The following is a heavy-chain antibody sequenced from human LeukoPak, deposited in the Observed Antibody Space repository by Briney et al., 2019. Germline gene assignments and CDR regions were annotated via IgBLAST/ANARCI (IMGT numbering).Heavy chain of an antibody. CDR1: GGSISSYY. J-gene: IGHJ3*02. D-gene: IGHD3-22*01. CDR2: IYYSGST. CDR3: ARDAHYYDSSGYYYFGAFDI. V-gene: IGHV4-59*08. Sequence: PSETLSLTCTVSGGSISSYYWSWIRQPPGKGLEWIGYIYYSGSTNYNPSLKSRVTISVDTSKNQFSLKLSSVTAADTAVYYCARDAHYYDSSGYYYFGAFDIWGQGTMVAVSS.